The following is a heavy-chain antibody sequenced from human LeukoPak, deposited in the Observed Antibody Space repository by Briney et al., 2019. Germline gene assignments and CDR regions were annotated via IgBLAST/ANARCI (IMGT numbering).Heavy chain of an antibody. J-gene: IGHJ3*02. V-gene: IGHV5-51*01. CDR2: IYPGDSDT. CDR3: ARRRTAFWSGHGAFDI. CDR1: GCSFTSNW. D-gene: IGHD3-3*01. Sequence: GESLKISCKGSGCSFTSNWIAWVRQMPGKGLEWMGIIYPGDSDTRYSPSFQGQVTISADKSISTAYLQWSSLKASDTAMYYCARRRTAFWSGHGAFDIWGQGTMVTVSS.